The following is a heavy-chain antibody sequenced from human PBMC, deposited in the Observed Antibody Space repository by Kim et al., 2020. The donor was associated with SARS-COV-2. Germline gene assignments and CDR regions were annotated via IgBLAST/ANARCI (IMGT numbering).Heavy chain of an antibody. CDR1: GYTFTSYY. Sequence: ASVKVSCKASGYTFTSYYMHWVRQAPGQGLEWMGIINPSGGSTSYAQKFQGRVTMTRDTSTSTVYMELSSLRSEDTAVYYCARDRRFLLRYFDWPQGSGMDVWGQGTTVTVSS. D-gene: IGHD3-9*01. CDR2: INPSGGST. V-gene: IGHV1-46*01. J-gene: IGHJ6*02. CDR3: ARDRRFLLRYFDWPQGSGMDV.